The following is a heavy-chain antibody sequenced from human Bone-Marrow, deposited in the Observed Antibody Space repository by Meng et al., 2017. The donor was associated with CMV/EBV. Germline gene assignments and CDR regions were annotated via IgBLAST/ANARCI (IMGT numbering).Heavy chain of an antibody. CDR1: GFTFSSYS. Sequence: GGSLRLSCAASGFTFSSYSMNWVRQAPGKGLVWVSRINEDGSITNYADSVRGRFTISRDNAKNSVYLQMSSLRDEDTAVYYCARVSASGSSIDFWGQGALVTVSS. D-gene: IGHD1-26*01. V-gene: IGHV3-48*02. CDR2: INEDGSIT. J-gene: IGHJ4*02. CDR3: ARVSASGSSIDF.